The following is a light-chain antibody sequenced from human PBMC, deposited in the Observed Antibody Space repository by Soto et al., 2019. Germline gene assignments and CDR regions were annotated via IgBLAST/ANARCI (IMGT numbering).Light chain of an antibody. J-gene: IGKJ2*01. CDR3: QQYGSSPRT. V-gene: IGKV3-20*01. Sequence: EIVLTQSPGTLSLSPGERATLSCRASQSVSSSYLAWYQQKPGQAPRLLIYGASSRATGSPDRVSGSGSGTAFTLTISRLEPEDFAVYYCQQYGSSPRTFGQGTKLEIK. CDR1: QSVSSSY. CDR2: GAS.